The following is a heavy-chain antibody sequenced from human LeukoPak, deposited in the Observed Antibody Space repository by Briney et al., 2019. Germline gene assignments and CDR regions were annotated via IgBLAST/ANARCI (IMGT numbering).Heavy chain of an antibody. CDR3: ARLVATTTRFDY. D-gene: IGHD5-12*01. J-gene: IGHJ4*02. CDR1: GDSITNYY. Sequence: SETLSLTCTVSGDSITNYYWSWFRQPPGQGLEWIGYIYYSGNTNYNPSLMNRVTISIDTYRNQFSLKLSSVTAADTAVYYCARLVATTTRFDYWGQGTLVTVSS. V-gene: IGHV4-59*01. CDR2: IYYSGNT.